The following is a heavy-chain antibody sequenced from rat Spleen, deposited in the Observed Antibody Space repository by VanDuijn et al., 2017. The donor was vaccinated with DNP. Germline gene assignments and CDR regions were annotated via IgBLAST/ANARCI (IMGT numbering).Heavy chain of an antibody. CDR3: ARQLQYWYFDF. CDR2: ISYDGSST. Sequence: EVQLVESGGGLVQPGRSLKLSCAASGFTFSDYNMAWVRQAPKKGLEWVATISYDGSSTYYRDSVKGRFTISRDNAKSTLYLQMDSLRSEDTATYYCARQLQYWYFDFWGQGVMVTVSS. J-gene: IGHJ2*01. D-gene: IGHD1-8*01. V-gene: IGHV5-7*01. CDR1: GFTFSDYN.